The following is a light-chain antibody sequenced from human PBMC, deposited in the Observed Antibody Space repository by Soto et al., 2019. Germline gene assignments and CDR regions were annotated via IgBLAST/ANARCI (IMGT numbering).Light chain of an antibody. CDR2: DNN. J-gene: IGLJ2*01. CDR3: AVWDSSLSAVV. Sequence: QSVLTQPPSVSAAPGQKVTISCSGSYSNIGDNYVSWYRQVPGTTPKLLIYDNNKRASRIPDRFSGSKSATSATLGITGLQTGDEADYHCAVWDSSLSAVVFGGRTKLTVL. V-gene: IGLV1-51*01. CDR1: YSNIGDNY.